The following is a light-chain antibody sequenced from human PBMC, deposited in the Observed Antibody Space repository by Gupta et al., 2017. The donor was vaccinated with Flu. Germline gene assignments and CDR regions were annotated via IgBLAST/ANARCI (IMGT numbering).Light chain of an antibody. CDR1: QSVSSGN. Sequence: ASRSCRASQSVSSGNLAGYQHMPSQAPRLLIYVASSRATGIPDRFSGSGSGTDFTLTISRLKPEDFAVYYCQQYGSSTPMYTFGQGTKLEIK. J-gene: IGKJ2*01. V-gene: IGKV3-20*01. CDR3: QQYGSSTPMYT. CDR2: VAS.